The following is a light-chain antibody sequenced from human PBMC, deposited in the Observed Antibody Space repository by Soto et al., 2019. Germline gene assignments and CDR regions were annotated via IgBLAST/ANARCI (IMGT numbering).Light chain of an antibody. Sequence: QSVLTQPPSVSGSPGQSVTISCTGTSSDIGGSNRVSWYQQPPGTAPKLVIYEVSDRPSGVPDRFSGSKSGNTASLTISGLQAEDEADYYCTSFTSSYTYVFGTGTKVTVL. J-gene: IGLJ1*01. CDR1: SSDIGGSNR. V-gene: IGLV2-18*02. CDR3: TSFTSSYTYV. CDR2: EVS.